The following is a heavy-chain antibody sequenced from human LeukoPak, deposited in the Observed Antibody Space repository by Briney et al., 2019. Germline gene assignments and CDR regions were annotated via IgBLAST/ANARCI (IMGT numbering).Heavy chain of an antibody. V-gene: IGHV3-13*01. CDR2: IGTAGDT. CDR3: ASSPAYSSSWYAIDN. CDR1: GFTFSNYD. Sequence: PGGSLRLSCAASGFTFSNYDMHWVRQAAGKGLEWDSGIGTAGDTYYPASVKGRFTISRENAKNSLYLQMNSLSAGDTAVYYCASSPAYSSSWYAIDNWGQGTLVTVSS. D-gene: IGHD6-13*01. J-gene: IGHJ4*02.